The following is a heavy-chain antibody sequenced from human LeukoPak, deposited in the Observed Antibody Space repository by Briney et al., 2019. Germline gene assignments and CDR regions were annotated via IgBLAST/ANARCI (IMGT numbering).Heavy chain of an antibody. Sequence: GGSLRLSCAASRFAFGTFEMSWVRQAPGQGLQWIAYISSGGSTTCYADSVRGRFIISRDDAKNLLFLQMNSLRGEDTGFYYCARAKRGDYGGDCWGQGTLVTVSS. CDR2: ISSGGSTT. J-gene: IGHJ4*02. CDR1: RFAFGTFE. V-gene: IGHV3-48*03. CDR3: ARAKRGDYGGDC. D-gene: IGHD4-17*01.